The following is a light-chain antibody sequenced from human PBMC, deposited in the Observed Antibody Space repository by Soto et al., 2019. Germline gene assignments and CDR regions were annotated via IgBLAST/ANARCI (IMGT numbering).Light chain of an antibody. V-gene: IGKV1-5*01. J-gene: IGKJ4*01. CDR2: DAS. Sequence: DIQITQSPSTLSSSVGERVTITCRAGQSITSWLAWYQQKPGKAPNLLIYDASSLQSGVPSRFSGSGSGTEFTLTISSLQPDDSATYYCQQYNSHDDIAFGRGTKVDIK. CDR1: QSITSW. CDR3: QQYNSHDDIA.